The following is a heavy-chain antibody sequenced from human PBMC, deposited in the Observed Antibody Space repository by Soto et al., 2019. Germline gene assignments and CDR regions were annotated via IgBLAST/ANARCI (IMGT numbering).Heavy chain of an antibody. V-gene: IGHV3-74*01. Sequence: EVQLVQSGGGLVQPGGSLRLSCAASGFTLSSYWMHWVRQAPGKGLVWVSRINSDGSSTSYADSVKGRFTISKDNAKKQLDLQMNRLRAEDTAVYYCARFEDLWNGYYQYYYRDGWGKGTTVTVSS. CDR2: INSDGSST. D-gene: IGHD3-3*01. CDR1: GFTLSSYW. J-gene: IGHJ6*03. CDR3: ARFEDLWNGYYQYYYRDG.